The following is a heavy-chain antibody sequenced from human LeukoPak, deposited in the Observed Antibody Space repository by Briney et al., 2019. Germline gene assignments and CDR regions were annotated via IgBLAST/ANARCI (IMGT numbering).Heavy chain of an antibody. Sequence: GGSLRLSCAASGFTFNDYAMFWVRQAPGKGLEWVSGISGSGGSTYYADSVKGRFTISRDNSKNTLYLQMNSLRAEDTAVYYCAKDRTMVRGVFWFDPWGQGTLVTVSS. D-gene: IGHD3-10*01. CDR1: GFTFNDYA. J-gene: IGHJ5*02. V-gene: IGHV3-23*01. CDR2: ISGSGGST. CDR3: AKDRTMVRGVFWFDP.